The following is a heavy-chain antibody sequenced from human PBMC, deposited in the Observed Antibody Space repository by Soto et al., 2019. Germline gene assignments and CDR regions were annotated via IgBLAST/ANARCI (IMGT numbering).Heavy chain of an antibody. Sequence: QLQLAQSGADVKKAGSSVKVSCKASGGTLSNSAFSWVRQAPGQGLEWMGGIIPVFGIVNDAQKFQDRVTITADESTSTAYMEVRSLSSEDTAVYFCATGGIVVVGSRAYYGMDVWGQGTTVTV. V-gene: IGHV1-69*19. CDR2: IIPVFGIV. CDR1: GGTLSNSA. J-gene: IGHJ6*02. CDR3: ATGGIVVVGSRAYYGMDV. D-gene: IGHD3-22*01.